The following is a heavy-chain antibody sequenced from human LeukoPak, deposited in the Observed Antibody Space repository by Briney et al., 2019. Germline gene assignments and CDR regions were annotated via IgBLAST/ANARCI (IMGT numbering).Heavy chain of an antibody. V-gene: IGHV1-18*01. CDR3: ARDTYYYDSSAQATYYYGMDV. CDR2: ISAYNGNT. D-gene: IGHD3-22*01. J-gene: IGHJ6*02. CDR1: GYTFTSYG. Sequence: VASVKVSCKASGYTFTSYGISWVRQAPGQGLEWMGWISAYNGNTNYAQKLQGRVTMTTDTSTSTAYMELRSLRSDDTAVYYCARDTYYYDSSAQATYYYGMDVWGQGTTVTVSS.